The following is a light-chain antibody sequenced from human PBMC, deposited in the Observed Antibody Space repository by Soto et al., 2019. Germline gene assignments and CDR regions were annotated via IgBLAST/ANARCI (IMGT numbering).Light chain of an antibody. Sequence: EIVMTQSPATLSVSPGERDTLSCRASQRVGSNLAWYQQKPGQAPRLLVYGASTRATGIPVRYSGSGSGTEFTLTINSLQSEDVAVYYCQQYNNWPLTFAQGTKV. CDR2: GAS. CDR1: QRVGSN. J-gene: IGKJ1*01. CDR3: QQYNNWPLT. V-gene: IGKV3-15*01.